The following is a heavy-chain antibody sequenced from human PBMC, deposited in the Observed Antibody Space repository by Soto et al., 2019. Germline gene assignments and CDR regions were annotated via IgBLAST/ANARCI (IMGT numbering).Heavy chain of an antibody. V-gene: IGHV3-30*03. CDR2: ISFNGTNK. Sequence: QVQLVESGGGVVQPARSLRLSCAASGFAFNSYGMHWIRQAPGKGLEWVAVISFNGTNKYYADSVKGRFTISRDNSKNTLYLQMSSLRAEDTANYYCARVDYRYSTEISYYYRYGMDVWGLGTTVTVSS. J-gene: IGHJ6*02. CDR1: GFAFNSYG. CDR3: ARVDYRYSTEISYYYRYGMDV. D-gene: IGHD4-17*01.